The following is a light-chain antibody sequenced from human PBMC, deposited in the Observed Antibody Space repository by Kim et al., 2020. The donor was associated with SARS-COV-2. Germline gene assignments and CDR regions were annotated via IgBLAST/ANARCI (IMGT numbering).Light chain of an antibody. CDR1: LNINSDY. Sequence: LSPGERVTLSCRASLNINSDYLAWYQQKPGQAPRLLIYRASTRATAIPDRFSGSGSGTDFTLTIRRLGPEDFAVYYCQHYGSSRYTFGQGTKLEI. CDR2: RAS. V-gene: IGKV3-20*01. J-gene: IGKJ2*01. CDR3: QHYGSSRYT.